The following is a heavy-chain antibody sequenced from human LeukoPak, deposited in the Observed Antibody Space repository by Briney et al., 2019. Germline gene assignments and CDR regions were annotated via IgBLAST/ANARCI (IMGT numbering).Heavy chain of an antibody. Sequence: PSETLSLTCTVSGGSISSYYWSWIRQPAGKGLEWIGRIYTSGSTNYNPSLKSRVTVSVDTSKNQFSLKLSSVTAADTAVYYCARGTRGAIAVAGTVLWFDPWGQGTLVTVSS. CDR2: IYTSGST. J-gene: IGHJ5*02. D-gene: IGHD6-19*01. V-gene: IGHV4-4*07. CDR1: GGSISSYY. CDR3: ARGTRGAIAVAGTVLWFDP.